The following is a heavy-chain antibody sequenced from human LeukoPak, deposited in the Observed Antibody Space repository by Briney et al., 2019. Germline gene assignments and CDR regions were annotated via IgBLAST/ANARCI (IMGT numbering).Heavy chain of an antibody. V-gene: IGHV1-69*13. Sequence: GASVKVSCKASGGTFSSYAISWVRQAPGQGLEWMGGIIPIFGTANYAQKFQGRVTITADESTSTAYMELSSLRSEDTAVYYCASVYCSSTSCHPADYSMDVWGKGTTVTVSS. CDR2: IIPIFGTA. D-gene: IGHD2-2*01. CDR1: GGTFSSYA. J-gene: IGHJ6*03. CDR3: ASVYCSSTSCHPADYSMDV.